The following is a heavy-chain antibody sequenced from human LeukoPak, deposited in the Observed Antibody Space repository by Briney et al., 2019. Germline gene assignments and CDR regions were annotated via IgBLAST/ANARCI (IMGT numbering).Heavy chain of an antibody. CDR1: GFTFSGYA. CDR3: ARDLRRFAAYYFDY. J-gene: IGHJ4*02. V-gene: IGHV3-30*03. D-gene: IGHD5/OR15-5a*01. Sequence: GGSLRLSCAASGFTFSGYAIHWVRQAPRKGLEWVAVISSDGRDKHHADSVKGRFTISRDNSKNTLYLQTNSLRAEDTAVYYCARDLRRFAAYYFDYWGQGTLVTVSS. CDR2: ISSDGRDK.